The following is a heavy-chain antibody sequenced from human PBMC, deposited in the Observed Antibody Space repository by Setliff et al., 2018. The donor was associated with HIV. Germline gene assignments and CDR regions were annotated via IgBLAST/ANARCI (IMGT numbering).Heavy chain of an antibody. V-gene: IGHV4-59*01. J-gene: IGHJ3*02. CDR1: GGSISSYY. D-gene: IGHD3-22*01. Sequence: PSETLSLTFTVSGGSISSYYWSWIRQPPGKGLEWIGYIYYSGSTNYNPSLKSRVTISVDTSKNQFSLKLSSVTAADTAVYYCAREGYYDRADAFDIWGQGTMVTVSS. CDR3: AREGYYDRADAFDI. CDR2: IYYSGST.